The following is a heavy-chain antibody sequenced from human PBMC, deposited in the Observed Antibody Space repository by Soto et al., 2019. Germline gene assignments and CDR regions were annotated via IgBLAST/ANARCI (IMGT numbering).Heavy chain of an antibody. V-gene: IGHV4-59*01. CDR3: ERDRALELRYPLCYYYGMDV. CDR1: GGSISSYY. D-gene: IGHD1-7*01. Sequence: SETLSLTCTVSGGSISSYYWSWIRQPPGKGLEWIGYIYYSGSTNYNPSLKSRVTISVDTSKNQFSLKLSSVTAADTAVYYCERDRALELRYPLCYYYGMDVWGQGTTVTVSS. CDR2: IYYSGST. J-gene: IGHJ6*02.